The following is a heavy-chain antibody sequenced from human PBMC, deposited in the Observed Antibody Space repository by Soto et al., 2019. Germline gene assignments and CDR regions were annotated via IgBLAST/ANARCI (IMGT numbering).Heavy chain of an antibody. J-gene: IGHJ4*02. CDR1: GFTFSSYA. CDR2: ISGSGGST. Sequence: EVQLLESGGGLVQPVGSLRLSCAASGFTFSSYAMSWVRQAPGKGMEWVAAISGSGGSTYYADSVKGRFTISRENSKNTLYLQMNSLRAEDAAVYYCAKDLVGSNADYYDYWGQGTLVTVSS. CDR3: AKDLVGSNADYYDY. D-gene: IGHD2-15*01. V-gene: IGHV3-23*01.